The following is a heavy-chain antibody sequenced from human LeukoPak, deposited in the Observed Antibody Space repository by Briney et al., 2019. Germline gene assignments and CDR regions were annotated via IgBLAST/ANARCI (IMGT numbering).Heavy chain of an antibody. Sequence: GGSLRLSCAASGFTFSDSGMHWVRQASGKGLEWVGHIRSKADSYATVYAASVKGRFTITRDDSENTAYLQMNSLKTEDAAVYYCATFPSGSWSAYWGQGTLVTVSS. J-gene: IGHJ4*02. V-gene: IGHV3-73*01. CDR2: IRSKADSYAT. CDR3: ATFPSGSWSAY. D-gene: IGHD1-26*01. CDR1: GFTFSDSG.